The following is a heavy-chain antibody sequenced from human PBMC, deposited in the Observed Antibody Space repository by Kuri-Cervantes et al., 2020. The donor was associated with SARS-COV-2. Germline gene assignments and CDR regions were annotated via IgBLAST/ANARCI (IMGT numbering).Heavy chain of an antibody. D-gene: IGHD3-22*01. Sequence: SVKVSCKASGGTFSSYAISWVRQAPGQGLEWMGGIIPIFAKANYAQKFQGRVTITADQSTSTAYMELSGLRSEDTAVYYCARGPGLSDSRGYYYFYWGQGTLVTVSS. CDR3: ARGPGLSDSRGYYYFY. V-gene: IGHV1-69*13. J-gene: IGHJ4*02. CDR2: IIPIFAKA. CDR1: GGTFSSYA.